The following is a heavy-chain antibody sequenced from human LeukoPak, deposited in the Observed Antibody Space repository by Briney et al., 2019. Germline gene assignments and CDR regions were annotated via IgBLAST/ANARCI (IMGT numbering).Heavy chain of an antibody. V-gene: IGHV1-2*06. Sequence: ASVKVSCKASGFTFTAYHMHWVRQAPGQGLEWMGRINPNSGDTNYAQKFQGRVTMTRDTSISTAYMELSRLRSDDTAVYYCARDYCSSTSCLFDYWGQGTLVSVSS. J-gene: IGHJ4*02. CDR2: INPNSGDT. CDR3: ARDYCSSTSCLFDY. CDR1: GFTFTAYH. D-gene: IGHD2-2*01.